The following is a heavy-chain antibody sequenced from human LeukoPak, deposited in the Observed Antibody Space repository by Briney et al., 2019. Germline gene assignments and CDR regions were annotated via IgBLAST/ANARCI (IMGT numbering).Heavy chain of an antibody. CDR1: GFTVGNYF. J-gene: IGHJ4*02. V-gene: IGHV3-30*14. D-gene: IGHD5-24*01. Sequence: GGSLRLSCAASGFTVGNYFMHWVRQAPGKGLEWVAVISSDVSSKNYADSVKGRFTISRDNSKNTLYLQMNSLRAEDTAVYYCAREEMATTTTTDYWGQGTLVTVSS. CDR3: AREEMATTTTTDY. CDR2: ISSDVSSK.